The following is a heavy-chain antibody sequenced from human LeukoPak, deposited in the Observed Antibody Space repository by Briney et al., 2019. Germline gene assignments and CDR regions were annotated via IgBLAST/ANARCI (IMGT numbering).Heavy chain of an antibody. V-gene: IGHV3-7*01. CDR2: MKGDESEI. J-gene: IGHJ3*01. Sequence: SGGSLRLSCAASGLTFSTYWMTWVRQAPGKGLEWVANMKGDESEIHYVDSVKGRFTISRDNAKNSLYLQMNSLRAEDTALYYCARPAYTAAYDLWGQGTMVTVSS. CDR1: GLTFSTYW. CDR3: ARPAYTAAYDL. D-gene: IGHD3-16*01.